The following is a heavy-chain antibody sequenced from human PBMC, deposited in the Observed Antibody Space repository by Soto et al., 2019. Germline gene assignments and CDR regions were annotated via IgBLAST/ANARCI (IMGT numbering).Heavy chain of an antibody. CDR1: GFTFITYW. J-gene: IGHJ4*02. D-gene: IGHD6-13*01. CDR2: INGDGSIT. V-gene: IGHV3-74*01. Sequence: GGSLRLSCAASGFTFITYWMDWVRQAPGKGLVWVSRINGDGSITRYADSVNGRFTISRDNAKNTLYLQMNSLRAEDTAVYYCARESSSSWYFDYWGQGTLVTVSS. CDR3: ARESSSSWYFDY.